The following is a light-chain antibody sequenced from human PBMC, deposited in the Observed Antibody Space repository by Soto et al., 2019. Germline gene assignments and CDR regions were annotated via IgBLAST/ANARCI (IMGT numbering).Light chain of an antibody. CDR2: GNT. CDR1: SSNIGSTYD. Sequence: QSALTQPPSVSGAPVQRVTISCTGSSSNIGSTYDVQWYQQLPGTAPKLLIHGNTNRPSGVPDRFSGSKSGTSASLAITGLQADDEADYYCQSYDDSLSVHYVFGTGTKVTVL. V-gene: IGLV1-40*01. CDR3: QSYDDSLSVHYV. J-gene: IGLJ1*01.